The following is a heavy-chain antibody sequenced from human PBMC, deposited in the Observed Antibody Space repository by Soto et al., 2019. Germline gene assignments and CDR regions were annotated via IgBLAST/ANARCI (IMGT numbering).Heavy chain of an antibody. CDR1: GFSFSSSA. Sequence: GGSMRLCCAASGFSFSSSAMHGVRQAPGKGLEWVAVISYDGSNKYYADSVKGRFTISRDNSKNTLYLQMNSLRAEDTAVYYCAREITYYDILTGYPTFDYWGQGTLVTVSS. D-gene: IGHD3-9*01. V-gene: IGHV3-30-3*01. CDR2: ISYDGSNK. J-gene: IGHJ4*02. CDR3: AREITYYDILTGYPTFDY.